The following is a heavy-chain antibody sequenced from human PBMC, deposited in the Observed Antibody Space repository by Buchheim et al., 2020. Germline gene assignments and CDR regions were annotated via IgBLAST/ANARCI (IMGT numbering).Heavy chain of an antibody. J-gene: IGHJ5*02. D-gene: IGHD2-2*01. V-gene: IGHV3-30*04. Sequence: QVQLVESGGGVVQPGRSLRLSCAASGFTFSSYAMHWVRQAPGKGLEWVAVISYDGSNKYYADSVKGRFTISRDNSKNTLYLQMNSLRAEGTAVYYCSCRNWFDPWGQGTL. CDR1: GFTFSSYA. CDR3: SCRNWFDP. CDR2: ISYDGSNK.